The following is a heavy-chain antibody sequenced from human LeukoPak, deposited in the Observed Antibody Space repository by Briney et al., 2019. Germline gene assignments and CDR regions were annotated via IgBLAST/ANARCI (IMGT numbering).Heavy chain of an antibody. Sequence: SQTLSLTCTVSGGSMSSGSYYWSWIRQPAGKGLEWIGRIKTSGTTDYNPSLESRVTILVDTSKNQFSLNLSSVTATDTAVDYCVRSWDSSGWYVYYYMDVWGKGTTVTVSS. J-gene: IGHJ6*03. CDR2: IKTSGTT. V-gene: IGHV4-61*02. D-gene: IGHD6-19*01. CDR3: VRSWDSSGWYVYYYMDV. CDR1: GGSMSSGSYY.